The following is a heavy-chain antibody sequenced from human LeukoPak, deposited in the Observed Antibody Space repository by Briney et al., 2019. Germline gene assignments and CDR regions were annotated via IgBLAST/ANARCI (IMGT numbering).Heavy chain of an antibody. D-gene: IGHD1-1*01. J-gene: IGHJ4*02. CDR3: AKSRSGSANWALQIFDN. CDR2: IRYDGSNK. V-gene: IGHV3-30*02. Sequence: GGSLRLSCAASGFTFSSYGIHWVRQAPGKGLEWVAFIRYDGSNKYYADSVKGRFTISRHNSKNTLYLQMNSLRAEDTAVYFCAKSRSGSANWALQIFDNWGQGTLVTVSS. CDR1: GFTFSSYG.